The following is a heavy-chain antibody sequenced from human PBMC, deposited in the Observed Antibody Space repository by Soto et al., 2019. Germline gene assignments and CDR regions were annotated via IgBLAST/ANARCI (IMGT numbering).Heavy chain of an antibody. V-gene: IGHV4-59*01. D-gene: IGHD1-1*01. CDR1: GGSISSYY. J-gene: IGHJ4*02. Sequence: SETLSLTCTVSGGSISSYYWSWIRQPPGKGLEWIGYIHNSGSTDHNPSLKSRVTITADESTSTAYMELSSLRSEDTAVYYCARDSARWLQLGSAYYFDYWGQGTLVTVSS. CDR2: IHNSGST. CDR3: ARDSARWLQLGSAYYFDY.